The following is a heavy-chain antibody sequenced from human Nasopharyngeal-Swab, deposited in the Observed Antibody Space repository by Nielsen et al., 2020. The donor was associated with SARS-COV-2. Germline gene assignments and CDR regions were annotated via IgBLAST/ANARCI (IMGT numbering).Heavy chain of an antibody. CDR1: GFTFGNYA. V-gene: IGHV3-49*04. Sequence: GGSLRLSCASSGFTFGNYAMTWVRQVPGKGLEWLGFSRKKAYGGTTEYAAFVRGRFTISRDESKSSAYLQIDRLNSEDTAVYYCARGGCNSGNCHSPDWFDPWGQGTLVTVSS. D-gene: IGHD2-15*01. CDR2: SRKKAYGGTT. CDR3: ARGGCNSGNCHSPDWFDP. J-gene: IGHJ5*02.